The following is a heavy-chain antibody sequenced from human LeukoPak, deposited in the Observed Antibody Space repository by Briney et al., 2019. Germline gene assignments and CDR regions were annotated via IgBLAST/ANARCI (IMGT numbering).Heavy chain of an antibody. Sequence: GASVKVSCKASGYTFTSYAMNWVRQAPGQGLEWMGWINTNTGNPTYAQGFTGRFVFSLDTSVSTAYLQISSLKAEDTAVYYCARELSSSSSLSGELFYDYWGQGTLVTVSS. CDR3: ARELSSSSSLSGELFYDY. V-gene: IGHV7-4-1*02. CDR1: GYTFTSYA. D-gene: IGHD6-13*01. CDR2: INTNTGNP. J-gene: IGHJ4*02.